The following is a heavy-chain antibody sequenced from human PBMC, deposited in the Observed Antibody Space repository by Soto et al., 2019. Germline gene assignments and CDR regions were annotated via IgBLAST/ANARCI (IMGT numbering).Heavy chain of an antibody. CDR2: INAGNGNT. CDR1: GYTFTSYA. V-gene: IGHV1-3*01. Sequence: QVQLVQSGAEVKKPGASVKVSCKASGYTFTSYAMHWVRQAPGQRLEWMGWINAGNGNTKYSQKFQGRVTITRDTSASTDYMELSSLRSEDTAVYYCARDSDTALWINAFDIWGQGTMVTVSS. D-gene: IGHD5-18*01. CDR3: ARDSDTALWINAFDI. J-gene: IGHJ3*02.